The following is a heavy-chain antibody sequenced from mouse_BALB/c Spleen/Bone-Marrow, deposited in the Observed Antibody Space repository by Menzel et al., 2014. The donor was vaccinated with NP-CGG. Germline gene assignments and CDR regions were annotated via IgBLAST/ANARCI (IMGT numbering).Heavy chain of an antibody. CDR2: INSNGGST. V-gene: IGHV5-6-3*01. CDR3: ARGLDYGNYGPGFAY. Sequence: EVMLVESGGGLVQPGGSLKLSCAASGFTFSWFGMSWVRQTPDKRLELVATINSNGGSTYYPDSVKGRFTISRDNAKNTLYLQMSRLKSEDTAMYYCARGLDYGNYGPGFAYWGQGTLVTVSA. D-gene: IGHD2-1*01. J-gene: IGHJ3*01. CDR1: GFTFSWFG.